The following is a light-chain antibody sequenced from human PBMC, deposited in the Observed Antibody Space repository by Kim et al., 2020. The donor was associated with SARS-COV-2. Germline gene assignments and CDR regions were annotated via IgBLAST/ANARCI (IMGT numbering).Light chain of an antibody. V-gene: IGLV1-44*01. CDR2: NDN. CDR3: ATWDVTLNGWV. CDR1: QSIVGSHF. J-gene: IGLJ3*02. Sequence: TVPCSASQSIVGSHFVNCYQQLPGAAPKVFIYNDNQRPSGVPDRFSGSRSGTSASLAISGLQSEDEADYYCATWDVTLNGWVFGGGTQLTVL.